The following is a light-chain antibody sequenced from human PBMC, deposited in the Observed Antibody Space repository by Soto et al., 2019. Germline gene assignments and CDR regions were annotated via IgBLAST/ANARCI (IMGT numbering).Light chain of an antibody. V-gene: IGKV3-20*01. CDR1: QSVSSSY. CDR3: QQYGSSPNP. Sequence: EIVLTQSPGTLSLSPGERATLSCRASQSVSSSYLAWYQQKPGQAPRLLIYGASSRASSIPDRFSGSGSGTDVSITNSRLEPEDFAGYYCQQYGSSPNPFGQGTKLEIK. J-gene: IGKJ2*01. CDR2: GAS.